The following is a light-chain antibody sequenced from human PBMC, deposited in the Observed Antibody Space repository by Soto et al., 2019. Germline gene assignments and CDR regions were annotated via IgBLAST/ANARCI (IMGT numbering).Light chain of an antibody. J-gene: IGLJ3*02. V-gene: IGLV2-14*01. CDR3: SSYTTSNTWV. CDR1: SSDVGGYKY. CDR2: EVS. Sequence: QSALTQPASVSGSPGQSITISCTGTSSDVGGYKYVSWFQQHPGELPKLLIYEVSNRPSGVSNRFAASKSANTASLTISGLQTEDEADYYCSSYTTSNTWVFGGGTKLTVL.